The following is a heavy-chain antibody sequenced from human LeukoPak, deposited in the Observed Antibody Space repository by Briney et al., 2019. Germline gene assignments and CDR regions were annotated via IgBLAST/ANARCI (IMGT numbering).Heavy chain of an antibody. V-gene: IGHV4-39*02. CDR3: ARGSYDVLTGYSTLGEY. D-gene: IGHD3-9*01. Sequence: SETLSLTCSVSGGSITGSSFYWGWIRQPPGKGLEWIGNIYYSGSTYYSASLKSRVTISLDTSKNHFSLKVTSVTVADTAVYYCARGSYDVLTGYSTLGEYWGQGILVTVSS. CDR1: GGSITGSSFY. J-gene: IGHJ4*02. CDR2: IYYSGST.